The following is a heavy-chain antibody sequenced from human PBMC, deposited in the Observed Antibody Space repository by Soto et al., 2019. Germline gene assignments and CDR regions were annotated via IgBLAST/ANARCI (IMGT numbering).Heavy chain of an antibody. J-gene: IGHJ3*02. V-gene: IGHV3-74*01. CDR3: ARDLVAKDAFDI. CDR1: GFTLSSFW. Sequence: EVQLVESGGGLVQPGGSLRLSCAASGFTLSSFWIHWFRQAPGKGLVWVSRINSDGTNTRYADSVRGRFTISRDNAKNTLDLQMNGLRAEDTAVYYGARDLVAKDAFDIWGQGTMVTVSS. CDR2: INSDGTNT. D-gene: IGHD2-8*02.